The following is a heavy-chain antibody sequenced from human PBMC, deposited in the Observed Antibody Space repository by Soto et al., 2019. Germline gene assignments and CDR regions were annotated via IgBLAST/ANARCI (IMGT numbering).Heavy chain of an antibody. CDR2: ISYDGSNK. CDR1: GFTFSSYG. V-gene: IGHV3-30*03. CDR3: ARVGPNGVRLARSGWYYGMDV. Sequence: PGGSLGLSCAASGFTFSSYGMHWVRQAPGKGLGWVAVISYDGSNKYYADSVKGRFTISRDNSKNTLYLQMNSLRAEDTAVYYCARVGPNGVRLARSGWYYGMDVWGQGTTVTVSS. D-gene: IGHD2-8*01. J-gene: IGHJ6*02.